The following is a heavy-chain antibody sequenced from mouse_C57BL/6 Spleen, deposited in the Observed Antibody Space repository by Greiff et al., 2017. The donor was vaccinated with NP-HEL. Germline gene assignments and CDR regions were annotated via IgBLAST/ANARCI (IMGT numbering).Heavy chain of an antibody. J-gene: IGHJ2*01. D-gene: IGHD1-1*01. CDR1: GYSFTGYF. Sequence: EVQLQQSGPELVKPGDSVKISCKASGYSFTGYFMNWVMQSHGTSLEWIGRINPYNGDTFYNQKFKGKATLTVDKSSSTAHMELRSLTSEDSAVYYCARTITTVVAPFDYWGQGTTLTVSS. V-gene: IGHV1-20*01. CDR2: INPYNGDT. CDR3: ARTITTVVAPFDY.